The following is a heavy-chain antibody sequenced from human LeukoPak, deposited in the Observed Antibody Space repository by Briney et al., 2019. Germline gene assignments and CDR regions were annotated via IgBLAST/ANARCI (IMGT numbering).Heavy chain of an antibody. D-gene: IGHD1-14*01. CDR2: IIPILGIA. J-gene: IGHJ4*02. CDR3: ATGGQIREPDY. CDR1: GGTFSSYA. Sequence: SVKVSCKASGGTFSSYAISWVRQAPGQGLEWMGRIIPILGIANYAQKFQGRVTITADKSTSTAYMELSSLRSEDTAVYYCATGGQIREPDYWGQGTLVTVSS. V-gene: IGHV1-69*04.